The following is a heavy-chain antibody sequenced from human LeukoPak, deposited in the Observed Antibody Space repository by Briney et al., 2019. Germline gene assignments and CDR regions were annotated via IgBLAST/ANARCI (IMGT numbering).Heavy chain of an antibody. Sequence: ASVKVSCKAFGYTFTSNYMHWVRQAPGQGPEWMGVISPSGGSTTYAQKFQGRVTLTRDMSTSTDYLELSSLRSEDTAVYYCARASQEGWPTGPLKWGQGTLVTVSS. CDR1: GYTFTSNY. CDR3: ARASQEGWPTGPLK. D-gene: IGHD2-15*01. V-gene: IGHV1-46*01. CDR2: ISPSGGST. J-gene: IGHJ4*02.